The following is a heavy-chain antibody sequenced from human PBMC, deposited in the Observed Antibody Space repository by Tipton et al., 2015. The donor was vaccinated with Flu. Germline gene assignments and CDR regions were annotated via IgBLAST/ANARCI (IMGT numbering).Heavy chain of an antibody. J-gene: IGHJ4*02. CDR3: ARPAGHGYNSPHVDY. CDR1: GYSISSTTY. Sequence: TLSLTCAVSGYSISSTTYWGWIRQPPGKGLEWIGSIHHTGNTYYNPSLKSRVTMSVDTSRNQFSLKLSSVTAADTAMYYCARPAGHGYNSPHVDYWGQGTLVTVSS. D-gene: IGHD5-24*01. CDR2: IHHTGNT. V-gene: IGHV4-38-2*01.